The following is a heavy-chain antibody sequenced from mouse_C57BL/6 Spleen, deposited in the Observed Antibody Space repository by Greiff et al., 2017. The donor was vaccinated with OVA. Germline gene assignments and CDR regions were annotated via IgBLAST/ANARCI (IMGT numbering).Heavy chain of an antibody. CDR3: ARRRRGCSYDWYYDV. Sequence: VQLQQSGAELVKPGASVKLSCTASGFNINDYYMHWVKQRPEQGLEWIGRIDPADGETKYAPKFQGKATLTADTSSNTSYLLLSSLTSEDTGVYYCARRRRGCSYDWYYDVWGTGITVTVSS. D-gene: IGHD1-1*01. V-gene: IGHV14-2*01. CDR1: GFNINDYY. J-gene: IGHJ1*03. CDR2: IDPADGET.